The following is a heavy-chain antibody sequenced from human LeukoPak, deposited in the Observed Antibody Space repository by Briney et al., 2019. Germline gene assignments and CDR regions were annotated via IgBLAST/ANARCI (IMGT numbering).Heavy chain of an antibody. V-gene: IGHV3-21*01. CDR3: ARDLLSSGWYGSYYYYYYGMDV. CDR2: ISSSSSYI. CDR1: GFTFSSYS. J-gene: IGHJ6*02. Sequence: GGSLRLSCAASGFTFSSYSMNWVRQAPGKGLEWVSSISSSSSYIYYADSVKGRFTISRDNSKNTLYLQMNSLRAEDTAVYYCARDLLSSGWYGSYYYYYYGMDVWGQGTTVTVSS. D-gene: IGHD6-19*01.